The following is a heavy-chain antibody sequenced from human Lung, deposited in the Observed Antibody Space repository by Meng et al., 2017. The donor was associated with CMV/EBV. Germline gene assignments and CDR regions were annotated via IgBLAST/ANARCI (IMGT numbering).Heavy chain of an antibody. Sequence: GESXKISCRASGYTFSSYSMSWVRQAPGKGLEWVSSISGSGGSTYSADSVKGRLTISRDNSESTLYLQMNSLTAEDTAIYYCVKGWQNLGDYWGKGTLVTVSS. CDR3: VKGWQNLGDY. D-gene: IGHD7-27*01. V-gene: IGHV3-23*01. CDR2: ISGSGGST. J-gene: IGHJ4*02. CDR1: GYTFSSYS.